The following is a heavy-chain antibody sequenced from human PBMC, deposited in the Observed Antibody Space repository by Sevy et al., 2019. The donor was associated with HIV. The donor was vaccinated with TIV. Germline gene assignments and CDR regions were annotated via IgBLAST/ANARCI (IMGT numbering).Heavy chain of an antibody. V-gene: IGHV4-30-2*01. CDR3: ASGEKRGYSYGFPFY. D-gene: IGHD5-18*01. CDR2: IYHSGST. Sequence: SETLSLTCAVPGGSISSGGYSWSWIRQPPGKGLEWIGYIYHSGSTYYNPSLKSRVTISVDRSKNQFSLKLSSVTAADTAVYYCASGEKRGYSYGFPFYWGQGTLVTVSS. CDR1: GGSISSGGYS. J-gene: IGHJ4*02.